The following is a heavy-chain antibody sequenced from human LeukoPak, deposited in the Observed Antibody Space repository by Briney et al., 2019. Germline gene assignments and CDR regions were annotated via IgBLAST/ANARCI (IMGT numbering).Heavy chain of an antibody. V-gene: IGHV3-9*01. Sequence: PGGSLRLSCVASGLIFHDYAMHWVRQAPGKGLEWVSGVSWDGNNIVYADSVKGRFTISRDNAKNSLYLQMNSLRAEDTALYYCGKSTVGRYNYYMDVWGKGTTVTVSS. CDR3: GKSTVGRYNYYMDV. J-gene: IGHJ6*03. D-gene: IGHD3-10*01. CDR1: GLIFHDYA. CDR2: VSWDGNNI.